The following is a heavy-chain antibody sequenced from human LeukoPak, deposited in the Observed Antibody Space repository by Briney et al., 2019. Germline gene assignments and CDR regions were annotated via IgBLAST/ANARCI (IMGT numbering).Heavy chain of an antibody. CDR2: IYTSGST. V-gene: IGHV4-4*07. D-gene: IGHD3-10*01. CDR1: GGSISGYY. J-gene: IGHJ6*02. Sequence: SETLSVTCTVSGGSISGYYWSWIRQPAGKGMEWIGRIYTSGSTNYNPSLKSRVTMSVDTSKNQFSLKLSSVTAADTAVYYCASGEYYYYGMDVWGQGTTVTVSS. CDR3: ASGEYYYYGMDV.